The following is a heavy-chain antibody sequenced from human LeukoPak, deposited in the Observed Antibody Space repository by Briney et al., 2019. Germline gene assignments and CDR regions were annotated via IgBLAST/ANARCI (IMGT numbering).Heavy chain of an antibody. CDR2: IYYSGST. V-gene: IGHV4-59*01. J-gene: IGHJ6*03. CDR1: GGSIRSYY. Sequence: SETLSLTCTVSGGSIRSYYWSWIRQPPGKGLEWIGYIYYSGSTNYNPSLKSRVTISVDTSKNQFSLKLSSVTAADTAVYYCARGGGLDYYYYYMDVWGKGTTVTISS. CDR3: ARGGGLDYYYYYMDV. D-gene: IGHD6-6*01.